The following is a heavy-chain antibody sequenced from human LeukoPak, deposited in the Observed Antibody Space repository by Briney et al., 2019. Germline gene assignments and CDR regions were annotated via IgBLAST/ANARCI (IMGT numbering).Heavy chain of an antibody. CDR1: GSSFSTHA. Sequence: GASVKVSCKASGSSFSTHAINWVRQAPGLGLEWMGGIIPMIGTANYAQKFQGRVTITTDESTSTAYMELSSLRSEDTAVYYCARLPTPLLPEDYWGQGTLITVSS. D-gene: IGHD3-22*01. V-gene: IGHV1-69*05. J-gene: IGHJ4*02. CDR3: ARLPTPLLPEDY. CDR2: IIPMIGTA.